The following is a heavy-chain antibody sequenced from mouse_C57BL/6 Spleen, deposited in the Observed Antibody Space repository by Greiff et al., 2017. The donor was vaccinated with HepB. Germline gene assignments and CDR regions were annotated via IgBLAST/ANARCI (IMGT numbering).Heavy chain of an antibody. J-gene: IGHJ4*01. CDR1: GFTFSDYG. Sequence: EVKLMESGGGLVKPGGSLKLSCAASGFTFSDYGMHWVRQAPEKGLEWVAYISSGSSTIYYADTVKGRFTISRDNAKNTLFLQMTSLRSEDTAMYYCARREVTRAMDYWGQGTSVTVSS. D-gene: IGHD2-2*01. CDR3: ARREVTRAMDY. V-gene: IGHV5-17*01. CDR2: ISSGSSTI.